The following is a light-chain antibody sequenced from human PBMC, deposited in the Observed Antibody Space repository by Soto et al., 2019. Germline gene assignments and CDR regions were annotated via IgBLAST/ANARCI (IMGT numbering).Light chain of an antibody. CDR3: QQYYNWPPWT. V-gene: IGKV3-15*01. CDR1: QSVTSN. J-gene: IGKJ1*01. Sequence: EIVMTQSPDTLSVSPGERATLSCRASQSVTSNLAWYQQKPGQAPRLLIYGASIRATGIPARFSGSGSGTDFTLTINSRQSEDFAVYYCQQYYNWPPWTFGQGTKVDIK. CDR2: GAS.